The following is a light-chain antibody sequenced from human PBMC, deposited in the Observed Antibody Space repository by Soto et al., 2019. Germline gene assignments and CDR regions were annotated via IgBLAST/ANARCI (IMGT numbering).Light chain of an antibody. J-gene: IGKJ1*01. Sequence: DIQMTHIPSTLPASLGDTVTIICRASESISSWLAWYQQKPGKAPKLLIYDVSKLRRGVPSRFSGGGSGTEFILTISSLQPEDFATYYCQQYNSYSWTFGQGTKVDIK. CDR2: DVS. V-gene: IGKV1-5*02. CDR3: QQYNSYSWT. CDR1: ESISSW.